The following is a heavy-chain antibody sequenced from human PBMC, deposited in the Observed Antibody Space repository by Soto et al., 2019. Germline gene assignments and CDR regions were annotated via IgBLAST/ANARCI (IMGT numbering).Heavy chain of an antibody. J-gene: IGHJ6*03. CDR2: ISTYNGNT. D-gene: IGHD4-17*01. Sequence: QVQLVQSGAEVKQPGASLKVSCKASGYTFTNYGLTCVRQAPGQGLEWLGWISTYNGNTKYAQKVQGRLTMTTDTSTSTANMELTSLRSDDTALYYCARTTVTASYYYMDVWGKGSTVTVSS. V-gene: IGHV1-18*01. CDR3: ARTTVTASYYYMDV. CDR1: GYTFTNYG.